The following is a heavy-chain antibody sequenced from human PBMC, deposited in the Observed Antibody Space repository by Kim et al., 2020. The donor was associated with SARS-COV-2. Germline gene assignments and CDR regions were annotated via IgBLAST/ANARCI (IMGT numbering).Heavy chain of an antibody. V-gene: IGHV3-48*02. J-gene: IGHJ3*02. CDR3: ARPLDDYGDYGGKDDAFDI. CDR1: GFTFSSYS. D-gene: IGHD4-17*01. Sequence: GGSLRLSCAASGFTFSSYSMNWVRQAPGKGLEWVSYISSSSSTIYYADSVKGRFTISRDNAKNSLYLQMNSLRDEDTAVYYCARPLDDYGDYGGKDDAFDIWGQGTMVTSLQ. CDR2: ISSSSSTI.